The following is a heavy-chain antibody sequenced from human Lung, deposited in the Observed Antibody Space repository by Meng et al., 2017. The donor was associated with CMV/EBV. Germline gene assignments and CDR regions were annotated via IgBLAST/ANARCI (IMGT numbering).Heavy chain of an antibody. CDR2: IHFNGNA. J-gene: IGHJ3*02. Sequence: SETLSLXCIVSGASISSENYFWSWIRQPPGKGLEWIGYIHFNGNAYYNPSLESRAAISKDTSNQSNDQFSLKLSSVTAADTAVYYCAREVDAARDSDAFDIXGQGXMVTVSS. D-gene: IGHD6-6*01. V-gene: IGHV4-30-4*01. CDR3: AREVDAARDSDAFDI. CDR1: GASISSENYF.